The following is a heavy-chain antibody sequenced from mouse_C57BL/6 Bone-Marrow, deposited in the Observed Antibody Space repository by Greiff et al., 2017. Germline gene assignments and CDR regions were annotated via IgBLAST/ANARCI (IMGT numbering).Heavy chain of an antibody. CDR1: GYTFTDYN. Sequence: EVQLQESGPELVKPGASVKMSCKASGYTFTDYNMHWVKQSHGKSLEWIGYINPNNGGTSYNQKFKGKATLTVNKSSSTAYMELRSLTSEDSAVYYCARWGYYPYYFDYGGQGTTLTVSS. CDR3: ARWGYYPYYFDY. D-gene: IGHD2-3*01. V-gene: IGHV1-22*01. J-gene: IGHJ2*01. CDR2: INPNNGGT.